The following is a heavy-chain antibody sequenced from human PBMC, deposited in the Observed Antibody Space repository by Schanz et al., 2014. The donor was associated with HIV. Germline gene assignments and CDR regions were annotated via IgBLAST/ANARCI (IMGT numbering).Heavy chain of an antibody. CDR2: INPNSGGT. CDR1: GYTFTSYY. V-gene: IGHV1-2*02. Sequence: QVQLVQSGAELKKPGASVKVSCKASGYTFTSYYIHWVRQAPGQGLEWMGWINPNSGGTNLAQKFEGRVTMTRDTSISTAYMELYRLISDDAAVYYCARVGRAAAGFIYYYGMDVWGQGTTVTVSS. D-gene: IGHD6-13*01. CDR3: ARVGRAAAGFIYYYGMDV. J-gene: IGHJ6*02.